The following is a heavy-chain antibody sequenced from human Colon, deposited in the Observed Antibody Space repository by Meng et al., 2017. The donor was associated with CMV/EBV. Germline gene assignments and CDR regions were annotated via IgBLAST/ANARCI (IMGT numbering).Heavy chain of an antibody. CDR1: GLIISDYW. J-gene: IGHJ4*02. D-gene: IGHD2-15*01. Sequence: VASGGDLVHHGRSLRLYCAPSGLIISDYWMHWVRQAPGKGLVWVSGTNNDGRSTNSAGASRGLCTLSKDKAKNTLYLQPTSLRDDDTAVYFCVVSPRCHEYWGQGTLVTVSS. V-gene: IGHV3-74*01. CDR2: TNNDGRST. CDR3: VVSPRCHEY.